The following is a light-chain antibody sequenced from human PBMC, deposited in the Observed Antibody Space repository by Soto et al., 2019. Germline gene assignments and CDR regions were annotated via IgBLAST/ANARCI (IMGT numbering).Light chain of an antibody. CDR1: SSNIGTNT. CDR2: NDN. J-gene: IGLJ3*02. Sequence: QSVLTQPPSASGTPCQRVTISCSGSSSNIGTNTVNWYQQLPGTAPKLLIYNDNQRPSGVLDRFSGSRSGTSASLAISGLQSEDEADYYCAAWDDSLNGPVFGGGTKLTVL. CDR3: AAWDDSLNGPV. V-gene: IGLV1-44*01.